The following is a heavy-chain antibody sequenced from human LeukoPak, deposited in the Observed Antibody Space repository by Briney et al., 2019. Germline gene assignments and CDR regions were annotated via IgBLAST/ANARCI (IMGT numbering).Heavy chain of an antibody. CDR2: ISSSSSYI. Sequence: GGSLRLSCAASGFTFSSYSMNWVRQAPGKGLEWVSSISSSSSYIYYADSVKGRFTISRDNAKNSLYLQMNSLRAEDTAVYYCAREYLYYYGSVNWFDPWGQGTLVTVSS. CDR1: GFTFSSYS. D-gene: IGHD3-10*01. CDR3: AREYLYYYGSVNWFDP. J-gene: IGHJ5*02. V-gene: IGHV3-21*01.